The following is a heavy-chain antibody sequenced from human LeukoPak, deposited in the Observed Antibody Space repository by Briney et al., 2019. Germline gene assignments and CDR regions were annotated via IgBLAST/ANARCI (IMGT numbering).Heavy chain of an antibody. Sequence: PGGSLRLSCAASAFTFTNYGMSWVRQAPGKGLEWVSSISSSSTYINYADSVKGRFTISRDNAKNSMALQMNSLRAEDTAVYYCARVRFAGPQAFDIWGQGTMVTVAS. CDR2: ISSSSTYI. D-gene: IGHD4/OR15-4a*01. J-gene: IGHJ3*02. CDR3: ARVRFAGPQAFDI. CDR1: AFTFTNYG. V-gene: IGHV3-21*01.